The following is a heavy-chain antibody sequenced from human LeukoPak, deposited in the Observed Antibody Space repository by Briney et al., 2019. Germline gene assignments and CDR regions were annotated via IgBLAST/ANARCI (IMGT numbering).Heavy chain of an antibody. CDR2: IYTSGST. CDR3: ARDTLGGTTGLDY. J-gene: IGHJ4*02. CDR1: GGSISSGSYY. D-gene: IGHD1-1*01. Sequence: SETLSLTCTVSGGSISSGSYYWSWIRQPAGKGLEWIGRIYTSGSTNYNPSLKSRVTISVDTSKNQFSLKLSSVTAADTAVYYCARDTLGGTTGLDYWGQGTLVTVSS. V-gene: IGHV4-61*02.